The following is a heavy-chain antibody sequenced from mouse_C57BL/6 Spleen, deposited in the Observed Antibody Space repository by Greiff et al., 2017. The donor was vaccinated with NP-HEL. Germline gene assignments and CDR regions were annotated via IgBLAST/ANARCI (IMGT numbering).Heavy chain of an antibody. Sequence: QVQLQQPGAELVRPGSSVKLSCKASGYTFTSYWMHWVKQRPIQGLEWIGNIDPSDSETHYNQKFKDKATLTVDKSSSTAYMQLSSLTSEDSAVYYCARETGRGGNYFDYWGQGTTLTVSS. CDR1: GYTFTSYW. V-gene: IGHV1-52*01. J-gene: IGHJ2*01. D-gene: IGHD4-1*01. CDR3: ARETGRGGNYFDY. CDR2: IDPSDSET.